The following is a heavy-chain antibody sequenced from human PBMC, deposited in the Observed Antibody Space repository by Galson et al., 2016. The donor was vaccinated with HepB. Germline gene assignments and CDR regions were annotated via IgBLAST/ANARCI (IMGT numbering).Heavy chain of an antibody. CDR3: AKGGGSTWYISPHFVDP. V-gene: IGHV3-23*01. CDR1: RLTFSNYA. CDR2: ISGDTTTT. Sequence: SLRLSCAASRLTFSNYAMTWVRQAPGKGLEWVSSISGDTTTTYYADSVKGRFTISRDNSKNTFYQQQNSLRAEDTASYYCAKGGGSTWYISPHFVDPWGQGTLVTGSS. J-gene: IGHJ5*02. D-gene: IGHD6-13*01.